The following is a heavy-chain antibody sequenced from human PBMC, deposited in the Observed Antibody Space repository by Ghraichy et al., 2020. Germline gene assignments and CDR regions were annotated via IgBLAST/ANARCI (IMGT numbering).Heavy chain of an antibody. J-gene: IGHJ4*02. Sequence: ASVKVSCKASGYTFTSYGINWVRQAPGQGLEWMGWISVYNGNTNYAEKLQGRVTMTTDTSTSTAYMELRSLRSDDTAVYYCARDEGNDLMVVTGTLEYWGQGTLVTVSS. CDR1: GYTFTSYG. CDR2: ISVYNGNT. CDR3: ARDEGNDLMVVTGTLEY. D-gene: IGHD2-15*01. V-gene: IGHV1-18*01.